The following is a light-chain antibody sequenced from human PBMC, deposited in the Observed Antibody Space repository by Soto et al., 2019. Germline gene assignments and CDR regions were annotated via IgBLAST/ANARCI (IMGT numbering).Light chain of an antibody. V-gene: IGKV3-11*01. J-gene: IGKJ3*01. CDR1: QSVSSY. Sequence: EIVLTQSPATLYLSPGERATLSCRASQSVSSYLAWFQQKAGQAPRLLIYDASNRATGIPARFSGSGSGTDFTLTISSLEPEDFAIYFCQQRSKWPLTFGPGTKVDIK. CDR2: DAS. CDR3: QQRSKWPLT.